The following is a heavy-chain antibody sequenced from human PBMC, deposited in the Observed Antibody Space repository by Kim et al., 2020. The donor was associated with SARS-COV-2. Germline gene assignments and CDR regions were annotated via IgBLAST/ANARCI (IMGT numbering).Heavy chain of an antibody. CDR2: ISGRGASR. D-gene: IGHD3-9*01. CDR3: AKDPLRHFDWSPGGMDV. CDR1: GFMFSNYA. V-gene: IGHV3-23*01. Sequence: GGSLRLSCAASGFMFSNYALSWVRQAPGKGLEWVSGISGRGASRFYADSVKGRFTISRDNSMNTLNLQMNSLRADDTAVYYCAKDPLRHFDWSPGGMDVWGQGTTVTVSS. J-gene: IGHJ6*02.